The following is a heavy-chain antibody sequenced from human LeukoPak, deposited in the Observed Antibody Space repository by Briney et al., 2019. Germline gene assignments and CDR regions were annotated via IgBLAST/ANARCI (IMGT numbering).Heavy chain of an antibody. V-gene: IGHV4-38-2*02. CDR3: ARGLRFSEWTINWFDP. D-gene: IGHD3-3*01. Sequence: RTSETLSLTCTVSGYSISSGYYWGWIRQPPGKGLEWIGSIYHSGSTYYNPSLKSRVTISVDTSKNQFSLKLSSVTAADTAVYYCARGLRFSEWTINWFDPWGQGTLVTVSS. CDR1: GYSISSGYY. J-gene: IGHJ5*02. CDR2: IYHSGST.